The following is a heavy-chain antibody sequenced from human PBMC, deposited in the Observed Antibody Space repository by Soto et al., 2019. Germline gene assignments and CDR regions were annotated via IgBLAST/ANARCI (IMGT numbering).Heavy chain of an antibody. CDR3: ARNHFDFWSGYYMSNFYY. D-gene: IGHD3-3*01. CDR1: GGSISSSSYY. Sequence: PSETLSLTFAVYGGSISSSSYYWGWTRQPPGTGLQWIGSIYYSGSTYYNPSLKSRGTISVDTSKNQFSLKLSSVTAADTAVYYCARNHFDFWSGYYMSNFYYWGQGTLVTVSS. CDR2: IYYSGST. V-gene: IGHV4-39*01. J-gene: IGHJ4*02.